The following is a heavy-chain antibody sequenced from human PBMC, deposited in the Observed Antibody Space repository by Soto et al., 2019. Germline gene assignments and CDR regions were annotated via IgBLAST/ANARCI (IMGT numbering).Heavy chain of an antibody. V-gene: IGHV1-69*12. CDR3: ASSVSNYYYYGMDV. Sequence: QVQLVQSGAEVKKPGSSVKVSCKASGGTFSSYAISWVRQAPGQGLEWMGGIIPIFGTANYAQKFQGRVTITADESTSTAYMELSSLTSEDTAVYYCASSVSNYYYYGMDVWGQGTTVTVSS. J-gene: IGHJ6*02. D-gene: IGHD2-8*01. CDR2: IIPIFGTA. CDR1: GGTFSSYA.